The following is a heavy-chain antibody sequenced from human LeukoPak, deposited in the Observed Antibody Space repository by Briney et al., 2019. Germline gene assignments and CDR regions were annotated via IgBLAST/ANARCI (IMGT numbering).Heavy chain of an antibody. CDR1: GYTFTSYD. CDR3: ARGKDSSSWYGFQH. CDR2: MNPNSGNT. D-gene: IGHD6-13*01. J-gene: IGHJ1*01. V-gene: IGHV1-8*01. Sequence: GASVKVSCKASGYTFTSYDINWVRQATGQGLEWLGWMNPNSGNTGYAQKFQGRVTMTRNTSISTAYMELSSLRSEDTAVYYCARGKDSSSWYGFQHWGQGTLVTVSS.